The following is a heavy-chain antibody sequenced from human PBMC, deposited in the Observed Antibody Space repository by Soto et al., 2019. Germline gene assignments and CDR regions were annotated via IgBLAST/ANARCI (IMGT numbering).Heavy chain of an antibody. CDR1: GFTFSSYS. J-gene: IGHJ5*02. Sequence: GGSLRLSCAASGFTFSSYSMNWVRQAPGKGLEWVSSISTSSSYIYYADSMKGRFTISRDNAKNSLYLQMNSLRAEDTVVYYCARDLHDYVSFRFDPWGQGTLVTVSS. CDR3: ARDLHDYVSFRFDP. V-gene: IGHV3-21*01. D-gene: IGHD3-16*01. CDR2: ISTSSSYI.